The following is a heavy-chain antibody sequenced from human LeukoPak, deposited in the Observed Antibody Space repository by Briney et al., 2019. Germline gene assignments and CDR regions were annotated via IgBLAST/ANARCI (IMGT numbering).Heavy chain of an antibody. CDR3: ARGIWTSSTSRYKGYYYYMDV. CDR1: GYTFTSYG. Sequence: ASVKVSCKASGYTFTSYGISWVRQAPGQGLEWMGWISAYNGNTNYAQKLQGRVTMTTDTSTSTAYMELSSLRSEDTAVYYCARGIWTSSTSRYKGYYYYMDVWGKGTTVTVSS. V-gene: IGHV1-18*01. J-gene: IGHJ6*03. CDR2: ISAYNGNT. D-gene: IGHD2-2*02.